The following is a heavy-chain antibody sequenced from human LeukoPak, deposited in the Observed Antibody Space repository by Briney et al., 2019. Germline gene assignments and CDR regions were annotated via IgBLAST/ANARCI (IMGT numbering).Heavy chain of an antibody. J-gene: IGHJ4*02. CDR3: ARDGRAVAGTYYFDY. CDR1: GGTVSSYA. Sequence: SVKVSYKASGGTVSSYAISSVRQAPGQGLEWMGGIIPIFGTANYAQKFQGRVTITADESTSTAYMELSSLRSEDTAVYYCARDGRAVAGTYYFDYWGQGTLVTVSS. CDR2: IIPIFGTA. V-gene: IGHV1-69*13. D-gene: IGHD6-19*01.